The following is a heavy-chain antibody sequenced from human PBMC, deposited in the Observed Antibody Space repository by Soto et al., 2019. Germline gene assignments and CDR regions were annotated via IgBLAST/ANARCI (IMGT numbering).Heavy chain of an antibody. CDR1: GYTFTTYG. D-gene: IGHD3-10*01. J-gene: IGHJ6*02. CDR2: INTHNGNT. Sequence: QVQLEQSAPEVKKPGASVKVSCKASGYTFTTYGISWVRQAPGQGLEWLGWINTHNGNTNYAQNLQGRVIMTADTSTSTAYMEMRSLRSDDTAIYYCTREGSAPYYYDGMYAWGQGTTVTVSS. CDR3: TREGSAPYYYDGMYA. V-gene: IGHV1-18*01.